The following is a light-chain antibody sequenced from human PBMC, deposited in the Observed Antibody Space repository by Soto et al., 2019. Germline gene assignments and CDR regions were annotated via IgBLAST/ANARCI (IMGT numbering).Light chain of an antibody. CDR3: SSYAGNNNFVV. CDR1: SSDVGGYDY. V-gene: IGLV2-14*01. Sequence: QSALTQPASVSGSPGQSITISCTGTSSDVGGYDYVSWYQLHPGKAPKLMVFEVSNRPSGVSYRFSGSKSDNTASLTVSGLQAEDEADYYCSSYAGNNNFVVFGGGTKLTVL. J-gene: IGLJ2*01. CDR2: EVS.